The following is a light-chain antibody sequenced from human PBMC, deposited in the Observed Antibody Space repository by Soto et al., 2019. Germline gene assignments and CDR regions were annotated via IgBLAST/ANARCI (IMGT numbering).Light chain of an antibody. CDR1: QRLLHSNGNHF. CDR2: LGS. V-gene: IGKV2-28*01. Sequence: EIVMTQSPPSLTVTPGEPASISCRSSQRLLHSNGNHFLDWYLQKPGQSPQLLIYLGSYRASGAPAGAGVSGEGKVFTLKITRVEAEDVGIYYGMQAQKTPYILGRGTKLEIK. J-gene: IGKJ2*01. CDR3: MQAQKTPYI.